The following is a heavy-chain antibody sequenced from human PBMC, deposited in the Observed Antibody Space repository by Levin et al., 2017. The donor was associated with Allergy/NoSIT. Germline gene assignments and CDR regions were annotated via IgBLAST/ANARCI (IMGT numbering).Heavy chain of an antibody. Sequence: GGSLRLSCAASGFTFSSYSMNWVRQAPGKGLEWVSSISSSSSYIYYADSVKGRFTISRDNAKNSLYLQMNSLRAEDTAVYYCASPLGDSSGSQFDYWGQGTLVTVSS. CDR1: GFTFSSYS. J-gene: IGHJ4*02. CDR2: ISSSSSYI. V-gene: IGHV3-21*01. CDR3: ASPLGDSSGSQFDY. D-gene: IGHD3-22*01.